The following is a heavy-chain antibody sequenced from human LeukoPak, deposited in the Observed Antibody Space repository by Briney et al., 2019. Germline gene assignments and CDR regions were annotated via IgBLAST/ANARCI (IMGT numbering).Heavy chain of an antibody. CDR2: IKQDGSEK. J-gene: IGHJ6*03. CDR3: ARDDYVWGVNYYYYYMDV. Sequence: PGGSLRLSCAASGFTFSTYRMSWVRQAPGKGLEWVANIKQDGSEKYYVDSVKGRFTISRDNAKNSLYLQMNSLRAEDTAVYYCARDDYVWGVNYYYYYMDVWGKGTTVTVSS. D-gene: IGHD3-16*01. V-gene: IGHV3-7*01. CDR1: GFTFSTYR.